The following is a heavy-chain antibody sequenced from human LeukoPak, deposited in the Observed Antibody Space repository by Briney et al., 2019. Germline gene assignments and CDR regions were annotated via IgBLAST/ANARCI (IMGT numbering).Heavy chain of an antibody. J-gene: IGHJ3*02. CDR1: GFTFSDYY. CDR2: ISSSNRYT. V-gene: IGHV3-11*06. CDR3: ARGHDAFDI. Sequence: GGSLRLSCAASGFTFSDYYMSWIRQAPGKGLEWVSYISSSNRYTNYADSVKGRFTISRDNAKNSLYLQMNSLRDEDTAVYYCARGHDAFDIWGQGTMVTVSS.